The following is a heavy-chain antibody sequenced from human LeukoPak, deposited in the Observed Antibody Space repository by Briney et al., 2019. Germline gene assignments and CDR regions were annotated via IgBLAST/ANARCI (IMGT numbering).Heavy chain of an antibody. CDR1: EFTFSRFA. V-gene: IGHV3-23*01. Sequence: GSLRLSCEAPEFTFSRFAMSWIRQPPGTGLECVSTLSGSGTATYYADSVKGRFTTSRDNSKDTLYLQMDNLRADDTAVYYCAKHLGSHSFLFYYMDVWGKGTSVIVSS. CDR2: LSGSGTAT. J-gene: IGHJ6*03. CDR3: AKHLGSHSFLFYYMDV. D-gene: IGHD2-21*01.